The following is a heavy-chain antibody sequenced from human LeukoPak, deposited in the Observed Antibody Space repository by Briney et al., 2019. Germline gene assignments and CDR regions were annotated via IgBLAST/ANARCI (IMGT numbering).Heavy chain of an antibody. CDR3: ARPGYSSSPDDAFDI. D-gene: IGHD6-6*01. CDR1: GCSISSSSYY. Sequence: SETLSLTCTVSGCSISSSSYYWGWIRQPPGKGLEWIGSIYYSGSTYYNTSLKSRVTISVDTSKNQFSLKLSSVTAADTAVYYCARPGYSSSPDDAFDIWGQGTMVTVSS. J-gene: IGHJ3*02. V-gene: IGHV4-39*01. CDR2: IYYSGST.